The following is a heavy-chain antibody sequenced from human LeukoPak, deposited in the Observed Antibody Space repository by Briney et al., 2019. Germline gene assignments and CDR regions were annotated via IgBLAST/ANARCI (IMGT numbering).Heavy chain of an antibody. J-gene: IGHJ4*02. CDR1: GGSISSSSYY. D-gene: IGHD1-26*01. CDR3: ARGYSGSYMSY. CDR2: IYYSGST. Sequence: SETLSLTCTVSGGSISSSSYYWGWIRQPPGKGLEWIGSIYYSGSTYYNPSLKSRVTISVDTSKNQFSLKLSSVTAADTAVYYCARGYSGSYMSYWGQGTLVTVSS. V-gene: IGHV4-39*07.